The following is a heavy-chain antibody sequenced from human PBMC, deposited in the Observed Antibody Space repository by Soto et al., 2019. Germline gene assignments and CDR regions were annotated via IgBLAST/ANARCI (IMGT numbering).Heavy chain of an antibody. J-gene: IGHJ4*02. Sequence: KVSWKACGGTFIRYLIDWLLQAPGQGLEWVGGIVPIYRTADYAQKFQGRVTITADESARTSYMELRSLKSQDTAVYYCVRDSGAKLSSSWGQGTLVTVSS. CDR1: GGTFIRYL. D-gene: IGHD6-13*01. V-gene: IGHV1-69*01. CDR3: VRDSGAKLSSS. CDR2: IVPIYRTA.